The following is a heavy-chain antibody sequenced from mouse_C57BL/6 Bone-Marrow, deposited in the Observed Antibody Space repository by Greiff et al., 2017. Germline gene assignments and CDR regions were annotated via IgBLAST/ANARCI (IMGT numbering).Heavy chain of an antibody. CDR1: GYTFTDYY. D-gene: IGHD2-4*01. J-gene: IGHJ2*01. CDR2: INPNNGGT. CDR3: ARFPHYERGGYYFDY. Sequence: EVKLQQSGPELVKPGASVKISCKASGYTFTDYYMNWVKQSHGKSLEWIGDINPNNGGTSYNQKFKGKATLTVDKSSSTAYMELRSLTSEDSAVYYCARFPHYERGGYYFDYWGQGTTLTVSS. V-gene: IGHV1-26*01.